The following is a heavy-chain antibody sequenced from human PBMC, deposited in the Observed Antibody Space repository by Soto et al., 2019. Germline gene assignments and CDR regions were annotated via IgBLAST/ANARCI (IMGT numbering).Heavy chain of an antibody. Sequence: SETLSLTCAVSGGSISSGGYSWSWIRQPPGKGLEWIGYIYHSGSTYYNPSLKSRVTISEDRSKNQLSLKLSSVTAADTAVYYCAAHWFGETPWFDPWGQGTLVTVSS. V-gene: IGHV4-30-2*01. J-gene: IGHJ5*02. CDR2: IYHSGST. D-gene: IGHD3-10*01. CDR1: GGSISSGGYS. CDR3: AAHWFGETPWFDP.